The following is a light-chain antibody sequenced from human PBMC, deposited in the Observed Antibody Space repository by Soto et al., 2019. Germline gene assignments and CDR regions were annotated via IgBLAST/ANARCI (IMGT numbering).Light chain of an antibody. J-gene: IGLJ2*01. CDR1: SSDVGGYNY. Sequence: QSALTQPASVSGSPGQSITISCTGTSSDVGGYNYDSWYQQHPGKAPKLMIYDVSNRPSGVSNRFSGSKSGNTASLTISGLQAEDEADYYCSSYTSSSTPVVFGGGTKLT. CDR2: DVS. V-gene: IGLV2-14*01. CDR3: SSYTSSSTPVV.